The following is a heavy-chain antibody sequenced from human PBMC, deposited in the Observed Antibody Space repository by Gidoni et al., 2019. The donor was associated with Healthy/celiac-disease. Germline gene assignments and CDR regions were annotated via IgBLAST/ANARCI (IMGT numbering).Heavy chain of an antibody. D-gene: IGHD3-10*01. V-gene: IGHV3-23*01. CDR1: GFTFSSYA. CDR3: AKVTELLWFGDDAFDY. J-gene: IGHJ4*02. Sequence: GGSLRLSCAASGFTFSSYAMSWVRQAPGKGLEWVSAISGSGGSTYYADSVKGRFTISRDNSKNTLYLQMNSLRAEDTAVYYCAKVTELLWFGDDAFDYGGQGTLVTVSS. CDR2: ISGSGGST.